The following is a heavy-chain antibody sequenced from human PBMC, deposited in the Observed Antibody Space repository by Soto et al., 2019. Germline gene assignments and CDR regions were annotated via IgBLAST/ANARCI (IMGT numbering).Heavy chain of an antibody. J-gene: IGHJ6*02. CDR1: GFTFSSYG. Sequence: GGSLRLSCAASGFTFSSYGMHWVRQAPGKGLEWVAVISYDGSNKYYADSVKGRFTISRDNSKNTLYLQMNSLRAEDTAVYYCAREWLLSPYGMDVWGQGTTVTVSS. CDR3: AREWLLSPYGMDV. CDR2: ISYDGSNK. D-gene: IGHD3-3*01. V-gene: IGHV3-30*03.